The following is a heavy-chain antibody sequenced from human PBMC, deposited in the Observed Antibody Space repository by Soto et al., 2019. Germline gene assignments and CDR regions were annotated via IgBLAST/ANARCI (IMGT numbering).Heavy chain of an antibody. J-gene: IGHJ4*02. CDR3: ARGGYCSGGSCYSGLLYYFDY. D-gene: IGHD2-15*01. CDR2: IIPILGIA. Sequence: QVQLVQSGAEVKKPGSSVKVSCKASGGTFSSYTISWVRQAPGQGLEWMGRIIPILGIANHAQKFQGRVTITEDTSTSTAYMELSSLRSEDTAVYYCARGGYCSGGSCYSGLLYYFDYWGQGTLVTVSS. V-gene: IGHV1-69*02. CDR1: GGTFSSYT.